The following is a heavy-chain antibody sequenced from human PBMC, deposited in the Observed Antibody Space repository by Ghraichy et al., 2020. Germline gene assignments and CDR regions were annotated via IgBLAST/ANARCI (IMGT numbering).Heavy chain of an antibody. CDR2: TYYRSQWIY. CDR1: GDSVSTTSGA. J-gene: IGHJ5*02. CDR3: VGRQGSA. D-gene: IGHD6-25*01. V-gene: IGHV6-1*01. Sequence: SQTLSLTCAISGDSVSTTSGAWSWVRQSPSRGLEWLGRTYYRSQWIYDYAPSVRGRITVSPDTSNNQFSLQLNSVTPEDTAVYYCVGRQGSAWGQGTLVTVSS.